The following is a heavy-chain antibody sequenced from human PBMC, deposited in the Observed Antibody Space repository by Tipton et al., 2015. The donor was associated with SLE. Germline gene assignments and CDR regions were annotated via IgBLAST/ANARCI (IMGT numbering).Heavy chain of an antibody. CDR3: ARDGDSTGRSYFQH. CDR1: GGSVIGYY. CDR2: SGST. J-gene: IGHJ1*01. V-gene: IGHV4-59*02. Sequence: LRLSCTVNGGSVIGYYWSWIRQPPGKGLEWIGYSGSTNYNPSLKSRVTISVDTSKNQFSLKLSSVTAADTAVYYCARDGDSTGRSYFQHWGQGTLVTVSS. D-gene: IGHD3-22*01.